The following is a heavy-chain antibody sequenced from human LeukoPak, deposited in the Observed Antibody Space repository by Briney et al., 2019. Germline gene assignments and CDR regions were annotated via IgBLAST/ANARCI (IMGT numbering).Heavy chain of an antibody. Sequence: SQTLSLTCAISGDSVSSNSAAWDWIRQSPSGGLEWLGRTYHRSRWYHDYAVSVKSRITINAETSKNQFSLQLTSVIAEDTAVYFCAYSSSLMPDTYNIWGQGTMVIVSS. D-gene: IGHD6-13*01. V-gene: IGHV6-1*01. CDR1: GDSVSSNSAA. CDR3: AYSSSLMPDTYNI. CDR2: TYHRSRWYH. J-gene: IGHJ3*02.